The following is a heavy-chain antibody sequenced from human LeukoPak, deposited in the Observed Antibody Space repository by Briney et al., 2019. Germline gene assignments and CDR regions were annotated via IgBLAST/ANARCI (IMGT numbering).Heavy chain of an antibody. CDR3: ARDYGYGVTVMISDDY. V-gene: IGHV1-18*01. Sequence: APVKVSCKASGYTFNRYGITWVRQAPGQGLEWMGWISGYNGNTNYAQKLQGRVTMATDTSTSTAYMGLRSLRSDDTAMYYCARDYGYGVTVMISDDYWGQGTLVTVSS. J-gene: IGHJ4*02. CDR2: ISGYNGNT. CDR1: GYTFNRYG. D-gene: IGHD5-12*01.